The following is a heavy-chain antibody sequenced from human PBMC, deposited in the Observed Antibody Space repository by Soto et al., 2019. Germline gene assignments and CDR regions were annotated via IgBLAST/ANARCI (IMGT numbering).Heavy chain of an antibody. CDR2: ISSSSSYI. CDR1: GFTFSSYS. D-gene: IGHD2-2*01. V-gene: IGHV3-21*01. CDR3: ARGCSSTSCYAEYYYYYYMDV. J-gene: IGHJ6*03. Sequence: GGSLRLSCAASGFTFSSYSMNWVRQAPGKGLEWVSSISSSSSYIYYADSVKGRFTISRDNAKNSLYLQMNSLRAEDTAVYYCARGCSSTSCYAEYYYYYYMDVWGKGTTVTVSS.